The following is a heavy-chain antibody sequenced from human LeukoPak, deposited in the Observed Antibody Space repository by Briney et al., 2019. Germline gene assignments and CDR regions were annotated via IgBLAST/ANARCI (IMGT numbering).Heavy chain of an antibody. D-gene: IGHD6-13*01. J-gene: IGHJ6*02. CDR3: ASSAGIAAAGAGDYYYYYGMDV. CDR1: GGSISSYY. V-gene: IGHV4-59*08. CDR2: IYYSGST. Sequence: NPSETLSLTCTVSGGSISSYYWSWIRQPPGKGREWIGYIYYSGSTNYNPSLKSRVTISVDTSKNQFSLKLSSVTAADTAVYYCASSAGIAAAGAGDYYYYYGMDVWGQGTTVTVPS.